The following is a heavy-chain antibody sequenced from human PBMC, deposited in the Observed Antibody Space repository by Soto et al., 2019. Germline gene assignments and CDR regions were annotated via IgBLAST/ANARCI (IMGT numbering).Heavy chain of an antibody. Sequence: EVQLVESGGGLVQPGRSLRLSCAASGLRFDVYAMHWVRQVPGKGLEWVAGISWNSGNIGYADSVEGRFTISRDDAKSSLYLHQNILRSENTVLYSCAEDIALKGSAAITRFGFDSWGQGNLVTVSS. D-gene: IGHD2-2*02. CDR2: ISWNSGNI. J-gene: IGHJ4*02. CDR3: AEDIALKGSAAITRFGFDS. V-gene: IGHV3-9*01. CDR1: GLRFDVYA.